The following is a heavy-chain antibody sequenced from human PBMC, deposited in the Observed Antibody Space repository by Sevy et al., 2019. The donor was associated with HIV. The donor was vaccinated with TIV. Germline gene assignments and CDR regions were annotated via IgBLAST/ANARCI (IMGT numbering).Heavy chain of an antibody. D-gene: IGHD3-16*01. CDR3: ARDRGEILHSAFDY. CDR1: GFRFSDYS. V-gene: IGHV3-30*14. Sequence: GGSLRLSCTASGFRFSDYSMHWVRQAPGKGLEWVAVISYDGRNNKYNVDSVKGRFTISRDNSKNTLFLQMNSLRVEDSAIYYCARDRGEILHSAFDYWGQGTLVTVSS. CDR2: ISYDGRNNK. J-gene: IGHJ4*02.